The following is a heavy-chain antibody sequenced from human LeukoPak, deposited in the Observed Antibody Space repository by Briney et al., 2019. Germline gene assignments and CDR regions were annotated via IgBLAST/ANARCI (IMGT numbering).Heavy chain of an antibody. J-gene: IGHJ4*02. Sequence: ASVKVSCKASGYTFTSYDISWVRQATGQGLEWMGWMNPNSGNTGYAKKFQGRVTMTRNTSISTAYMELSSLRSEDTAVYYCARDEIYGDTYYFDYWGQGTLVTVSS. CDR2: MNPNSGNT. V-gene: IGHV1-8*01. D-gene: IGHD4-17*01. CDR1: GYTFTSYD. CDR3: ARDEIYGDTYYFDY.